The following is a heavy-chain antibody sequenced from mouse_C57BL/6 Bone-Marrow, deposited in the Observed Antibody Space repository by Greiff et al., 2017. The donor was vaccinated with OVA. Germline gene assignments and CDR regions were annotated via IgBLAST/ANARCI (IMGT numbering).Heavy chain of an antibody. Sequence: VKLVESGPELVKPGASVKLSCKASGYTFTSYDINWVKQRPGQGLEWIGWIYPRDGSTKYNEKFKGKATLTVDTSSSTAYMELHSLTSEDSAVYFCARVGPYYLYWYFDVWGTGTTVTVSS. V-gene: IGHV1-85*01. J-gene: IGHJ1*03. CDR1: GYTFTSYD. CDR3: ARVGPYYLYWYFDV. CDR2: IYPRDGST. D-gene: IGHD1-1*02.